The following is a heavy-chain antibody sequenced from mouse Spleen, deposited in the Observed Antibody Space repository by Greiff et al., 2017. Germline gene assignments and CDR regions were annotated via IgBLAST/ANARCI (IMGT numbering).Heavy chain of an antibody. V-gene: IGHV1-81*01. CDR2: IYPRSGNT. Sequence: QVQLQQSGAELARPGASVKLSCKASGYTFTSYGISWVKQRTGQGLEWIGEIYPRSGNTYYNEKFKGKATLTADKSSSTAYMELRSLTSEDSAVYFCAREEARATAYWGQGTLVTVSA. J-gene: IGHJ3*01. CDR1: GYTFTSYG. CDR3: AREEARATAY. D-gene: IGHD3-1*01.